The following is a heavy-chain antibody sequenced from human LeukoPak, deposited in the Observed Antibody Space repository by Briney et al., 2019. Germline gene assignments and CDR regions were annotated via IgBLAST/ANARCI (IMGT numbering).Heavy chain of an antibody. D-gene: IGHD4-17*01. J-gene: IGHJ4*02. Sequence: SETLSLTCNVSGGSIDTSGYYWGWIRQPPGQNLEGIGSVYCSGSTYDNPALNSLATISIDTSKSHYALRLTSVTAANAALYFCAREYGKIDPTFDYWGQGTLVSVSS. CDR2: VYCSGST. V-gene: IGHV4-39*06. CDR1: GGSIDTSGYY. CDR3: AREYGKIDPTFDY.